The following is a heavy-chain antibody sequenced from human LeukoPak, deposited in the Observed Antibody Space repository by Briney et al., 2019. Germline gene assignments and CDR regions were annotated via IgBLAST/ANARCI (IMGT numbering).Heavy chain of an antibody. J-gene: IGHJ4*02. Sequence: GRSLRLSCAASGFTFSSYAMHWVRQAPGKGLEWVAVISYDGSNKYYADSVKGRFTISRDNSKNTLYLQMNSLRAEDTAVYYCAKDLGGSGHGNYWGQGTLVTVSS. CDR3: AKDLGGSGHGNY. V-gene: IGHV3-30*04. CDR2: ISYDGSNK. D-gene: IGHD5-12*01. CDR1: GFTFSSYA.